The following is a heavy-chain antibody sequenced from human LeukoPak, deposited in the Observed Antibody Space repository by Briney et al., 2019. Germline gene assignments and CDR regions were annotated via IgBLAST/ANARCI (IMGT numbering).Heavy chain of an antibody. V-gene: IGHV3-23*01. D-gene: IGHD3-22*01. CDR2: ISGGGGGT. Sequence: GGSLRLSCAASGFTFSSYAMSWVRQAPGKGLEWVSAISGGGGGTYYADSVKGRFTISRDNAKNSLYLQMNSLRAEDTAVYYCAREDSSGYYGYWSQGTLVTVSS. CDR1: GFTFSSYA. J-gene: IGHJ4*02. CDR3: AREDSSGYYGY.